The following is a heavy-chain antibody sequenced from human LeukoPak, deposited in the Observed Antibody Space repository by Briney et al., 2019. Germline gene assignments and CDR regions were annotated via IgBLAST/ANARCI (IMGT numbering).Heavy chain of an antibody. CDR2: ISSTGGST. D-gene: IGHD6-19*01. CDR3: AKDGQFSSGWYEDY. V-gene: IGHV3-23*01. CDR1: GFTFSNYA. J-gene: IGHJ4*02. Sequence: GGSLRLSCAASGFTFSNYAMSWVRQAPGKGLEWVSAISSTGGSTYYADSLKGRFTISRDNSKNTLYLQMNSLRGEDTAVYYCAKDGQFSSGWYEDYWGQGTLVTVSS.